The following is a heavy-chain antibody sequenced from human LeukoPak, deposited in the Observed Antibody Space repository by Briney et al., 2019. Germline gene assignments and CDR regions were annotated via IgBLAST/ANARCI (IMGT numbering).Heavy chain of an antibody. Sequence: PGGSLRLSCAASGFSFSNYWMHWVRHAPGKGLMWVSRINSDGSITNYADSVKGRFTISRDNAKHTLYLQMNSLRAEDTAVYYCGRAVVVSGISSVWGQGTLVSVFS. J-gene: IGHJ4*02. CDR2: INSDGSIT. V-gene: IGHV3-74*01. CDR1: GFSFSNYW. D-gene: IGHD2-15*01. CDR3: GRAVVVSGISSV.